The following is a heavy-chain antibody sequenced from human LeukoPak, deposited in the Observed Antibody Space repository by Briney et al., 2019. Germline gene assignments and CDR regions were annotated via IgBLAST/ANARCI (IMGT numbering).Heavy chain of an antibody. CDR2: ISSSSSYI. CDR3: ARRAVAGNDY. J-gene: IGHJ4*02. CDR1: GFTFSNYA. D-gene: IGHD6-19*01. Sequence: GGSLRLSCAVSGFTFSNYAMSWVRQAPGKGLEWVSSISSSSSYIYYADSVKGRFTISRDNAKNSLYLQMNSLRAEDTAVYYCARRAVAGNDYWGQGTLVTVSS. V-gene: IGHV3-21*01.